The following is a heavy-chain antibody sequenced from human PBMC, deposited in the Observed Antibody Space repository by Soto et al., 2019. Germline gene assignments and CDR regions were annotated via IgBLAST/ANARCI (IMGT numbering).Heavy chain of an antibody. D-gene: IGHD1-26*01. Sequence: ASVKVSCKASGYTFSTYVISWVRQAPGQGLEWMGWISAYDRYTKYAERFQGKVTMTIDTSTNTAYMALRRLRSGDTAMYFCARVGPSREVPYPFEYWGQGTLVTVSS. V-gene: IGHV1-18*01. J-gene: IGHJ4*02. CDR1: GYTFSTYV. CDR3: ARVGPSREVPYPFEY. CDR2: ISAYDRYT.